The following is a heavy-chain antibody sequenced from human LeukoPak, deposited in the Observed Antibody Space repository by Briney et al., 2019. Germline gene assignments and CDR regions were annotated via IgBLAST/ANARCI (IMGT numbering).Heavy chain of an antibody. D-gene: IGHD2-2*01. CDR3: ARVPPYCSSTSCYSYYMDV. Sequence: ASVKVSCKASGYTFTSYGISWVRQAPGQGLEWMGWISAYNGNTNYAQKLQGRVTMTTDTSTSTAYMELRSLRSGDTAVYYCARVPPYCSSTSCYSYYMDVWGKGTTVTVSS. CDR2: ISAYNGNT. CDR1: GYTFTSYG. V-gene: IGHV1-18*01. J-gene: IGHJ6*03.